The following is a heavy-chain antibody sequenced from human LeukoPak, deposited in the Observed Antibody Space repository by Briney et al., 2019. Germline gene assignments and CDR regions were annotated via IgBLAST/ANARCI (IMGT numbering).Heavy chain of an antibody. D-gene: IGHD3-22*01. Sequence: SETLPLTCTVAGGSISSYYWSWIRQPPGKGLEWIGYIYYSGSTNYNPSLKSRVTISVDTSKNQFSLKLSSVTAADTAVYYCARGFYYYDSSGADAFDIWGQGTMVTVSS. CDR3: ARGFYYYDSSGADAFDI. J-gene: IGHJ3*02. V-gene: IGHV4-59*01. CDR1: GGSISSYY. CDR2: IYYSGST.